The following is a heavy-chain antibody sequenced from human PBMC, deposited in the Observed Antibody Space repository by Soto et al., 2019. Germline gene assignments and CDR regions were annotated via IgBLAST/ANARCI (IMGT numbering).Heavy chain of an antibody. Sequence: SETLSLTCTVSGGSISSYYWIWILQPPGKGLEWIGEINHSGSTNYNPSLKSRVTISVDTSKNQFSLKLSSVTAADTAVYYCARGRRTTVTIDYWGQGTPVTVSS. CDR3: ARGRRTTVTIDY. CDR1: GGSISSYY. V-gene: IGHV4-34*01. D-gene: IGHD4-17*01. CDR2: INHSGST. J-gene: IGHJ4*02.